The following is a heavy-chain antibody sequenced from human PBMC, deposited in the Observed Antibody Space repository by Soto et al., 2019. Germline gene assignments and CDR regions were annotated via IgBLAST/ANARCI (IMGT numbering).Heavy chain of an antibody. CDR3: AREKAREVAATILRYSAMDV. Sequence: SETLSLTCSVSGGSIGRYYWSWVRQAPGKGLEWIAYVSYSGATRYNPSLESRVTISVDTSKNQFSLGLNSVTAADTAVYYCAREKAREVAATILRYSAMDVWGQGTTVTVSS. V-gene: IGHV4-59*01. CDR2: VSYSGAT. J-gene: IGHJ6*02. CDR1: GGSIGRYY. D-gene: IGHD2-21*01.